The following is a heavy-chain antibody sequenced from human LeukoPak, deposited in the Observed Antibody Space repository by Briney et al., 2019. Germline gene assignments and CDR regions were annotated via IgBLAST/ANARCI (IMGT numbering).Heavy chain of an antibody. CDR1: GYSFTSYW. J-gene: IGHJ4*02. V-gene: IGHV5-51*01. D-gene: IGHD5-12*01. CDR3: ARTRGVGYSGYDSPSDY. CDR2: IYPGDSDT. Sequence: GESLKISCKGSGYSFTSYWIGWVRQMPGKGLEWMGIIYPGDSDTRYSPSFQGQVTISADKSISTAYLQWSSLKASDTAMYYCARTRGVGYSGYDSPSDYWGQGTLVTVSS.